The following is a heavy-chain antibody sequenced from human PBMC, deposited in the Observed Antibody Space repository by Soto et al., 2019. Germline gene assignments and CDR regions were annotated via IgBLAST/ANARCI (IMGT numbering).Heavy chain of an antibody. V-gene: IGHV6-1*01. Sequence: SQTLSLPCAISGDSVSSNSAAWNWIRQSPSRGLEWLGRTYYRSKWYNDYAVSVKSRITINPDTSKNQFSLQLNSVTPEDTPVYYCARAGPQDWHHHYYYYGMDVWGQGTTVTVS. J-gene: IGHJ6*02. D-gene: IGHD2-15*01. CDR2: TYYRSKWYN. CDR3: ARAGPQDWHHHYYYYGMDV. CDR1: GDSVSSNSAA.